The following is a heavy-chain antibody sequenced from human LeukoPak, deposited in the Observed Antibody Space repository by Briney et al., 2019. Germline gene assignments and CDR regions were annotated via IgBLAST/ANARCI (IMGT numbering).Heavy chain of an antibody. CDR2: IKPKSGAT. V-gene: IGHV1-2*02. CDR3: ARVRGGEEISGAIPDYFDY. Sequence: SVKVSCKTSGYTFTGHFMNWVRQAPEQGLEWMGWIKPKSGATAYAQKFQGRVTMTRDTAINTACLEVSGLTPDDTAVYYCARVRGGEEISGAIPDYFDYWGQGTLITVSS. J-gene: IGHJ4*02. D-gene: IGHD3-3*01. CDR1: GYTFTGHF.